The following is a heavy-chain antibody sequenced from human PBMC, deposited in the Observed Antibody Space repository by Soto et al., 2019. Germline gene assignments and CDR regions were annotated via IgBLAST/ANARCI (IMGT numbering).Heavy chain of an antibody. J-gene: IGHJ5*02. CDR2: ISPNGDST. V-gene: IGHV3-23*01. CDR1: GCTFNNYA. D-gene: IGHD2-15*01. Sequence: TVGSLRLCXAASGCTFNNYAISCVRQAPGRGLEWVSIISPNGDSTYYADSVKGRFTISRDNSQNTVFLQMNSLRAEDTSIYFWPKVDLNQYPVPAPPLRRNRSSDP. CDR3: PKVDLNQYPVPAPPLRRNRSSDP.